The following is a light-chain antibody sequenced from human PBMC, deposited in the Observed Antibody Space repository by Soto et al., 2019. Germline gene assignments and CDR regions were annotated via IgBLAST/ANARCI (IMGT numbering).Light chain of an antibody. CDR1: SSNIGNNY. Sequence: QSVLTQPPSVSAAPGQRVTISCSGSSSNIGNNYVSWYQQLPGTAPKLLIYVNTKRPSGIPDRFSGSKSGTSATLGITGLQTGDEADYYCGTWDDSLSAVFGGGTKVTVL. CDR3: GTWDDSLSAV. V-gene: IGLV1-51*01. CDR2: VNT. J-gene: IGLJ2*01.